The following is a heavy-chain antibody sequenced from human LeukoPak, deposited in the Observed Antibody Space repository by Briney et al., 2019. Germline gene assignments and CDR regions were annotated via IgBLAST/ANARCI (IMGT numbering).Heavy chain of an antibody. CDR3: AKDRGSGHWYFDL. CDR1: GFTFDDYA. CDR2: ISWNSGSI. Sequence: TGGSLRLSCAASGFTFDDYAMHWVRQAPGKGLEWVSGISWNSGSIGYADSVKGRFTISRDNAKNSLYLQMNSLRAEDMALYDCAKDRGSGHWYFDLWGRGTLVTVSS. V-gene: IGHV3-9*03. J-gene: IGHJ2*01. D-gene: IGHD3-10*01.